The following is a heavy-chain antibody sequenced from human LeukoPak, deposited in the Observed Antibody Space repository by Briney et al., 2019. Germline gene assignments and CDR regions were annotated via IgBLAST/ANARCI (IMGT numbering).Heavy chain of an antibody. CDR2: ISGSGGST. Sequence: PGGSLRLSCAASGFTFSSYAMSWVRQAPGKGLEWVSAISGSGGSTYYADSVKGRFTISRDNSKNMLYLQMNSLRAEDTAVYYCAKTSRYSDILTGYSFNWFDPWGQGTLVTVSS. D-gene: IGHD3-9*01. J-gene: IGHJ5*02. CDR3: AKTSRYSDILTGYSFNWFDP. CDR1: GFTFSSYA. V-gene: IGHV3-23*01.